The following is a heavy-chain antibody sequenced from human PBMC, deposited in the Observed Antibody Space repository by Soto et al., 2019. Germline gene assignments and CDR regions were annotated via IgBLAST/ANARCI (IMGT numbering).Heavy chain of an antibody. CDR2: IYYSGST. Sequence: QVQLQESGPGLVKPSQTLSLTCPVSGGSISSGDYYWSWIRQPPGKGPEWIGYIYYSGSTYYNPSLQSGVTRAVDTSKDKLSRKLGSVTAADTAVYYCARGKRGVGYSGNNLFDPWGQGTLVTVSS. D-gene: IGHD4-4*01. CDR3: ARGKRGVGYSGNNLFDP. V-gene: IGHV4-30-4*01. CDR1: GGSISSGDYY. J-gene: IGHJ5*02.